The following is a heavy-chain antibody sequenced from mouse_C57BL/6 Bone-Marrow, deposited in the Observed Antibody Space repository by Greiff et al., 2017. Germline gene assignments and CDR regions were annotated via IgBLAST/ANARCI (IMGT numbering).Heavy chain of an antibody. CDR3: AGADGYDAMDY. CDR1: GFPITSGYY. Sequence: VKLVESGPGLVKPSQSLFLTCSITGFPITSGYYWIWIRQSPGKPLEWMGYITHSGETFYNPSLQSPISITRETSKNQFFLQLNSVTTEDTAMYYCAGADGYDAMDYWGQGTSVTVSS. D-gene: IGHD2-3*01. J-gene: IGHJ4*01. V-gene: IGHV12-3*01. CDR2: ITHSGET.